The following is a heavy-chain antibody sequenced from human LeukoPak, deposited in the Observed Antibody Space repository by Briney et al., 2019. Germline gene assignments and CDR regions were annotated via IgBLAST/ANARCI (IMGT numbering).Heavy chain of an antibody. J-gene: IGHJ4*02. CDR3: ARVPYRYCSGGSCYFDHPQDY. D-gene: IGHD2-15*01. CDR1: GYTFTSYG. V-gene: IGHV1-18*01. Sequence: ASVKVSCKACGYTFTSYGISWVRQAPGQGLEWMGWISAYNGNTNYAQKLQGRVTMTTDTSTSIAYMELRSLRSDDTAVYYCARVPYRYCSGGSCYFDHPQDYWGQGTLVTVSP. CDR2: ISAYNGNT.